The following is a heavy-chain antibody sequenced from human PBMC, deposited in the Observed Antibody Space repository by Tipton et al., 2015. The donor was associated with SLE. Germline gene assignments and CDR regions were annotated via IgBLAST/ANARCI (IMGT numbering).Heavy chain of an antibody. CDR2: IDHSGST. Sequence: TLSLTCAVYGGSISSRNWWSWIRQPPGKGLEWIGEIDHSGSTNYNPSLESRVTISIDKSRNQFSLKLNSVTAADTAVYYCAKDYNYDYPDYNWGQGTTITVSS. J-gene: IGHJ6*02. CDR3: AKDYNYDYPDYN. D-gene: IGHD4-17*01. CDR1: GGSISSRNW. V-gene: IGHV4-4*02.